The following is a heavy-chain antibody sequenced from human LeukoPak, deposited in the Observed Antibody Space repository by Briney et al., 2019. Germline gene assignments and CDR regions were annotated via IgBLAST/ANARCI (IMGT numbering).Heavy chain of an antibody. CDR2: SRNKARTYTT. V-gene: IGHV3-72*01. CDR3: TRALDISGYFYPFGY. D-gene: IGHD3-22*01. J-gene: IGHJ4*02. Sequence: GGSLRLSCAASGFSLSDHFVDWVRQAPGKGLEWVGRSRNKARTYTTEYAASVKGRFTISRDDSQNSLYLQMNSLKTEDTAVYYCTRALDISGYFYPFGYWGQGTLVTVSS. CDR1: GFSLSDHF.